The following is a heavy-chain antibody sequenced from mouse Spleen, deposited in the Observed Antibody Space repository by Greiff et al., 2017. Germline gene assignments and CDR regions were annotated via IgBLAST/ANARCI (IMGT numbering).Heavy chain of an antibody. J-gene: IGHJ2*01. CDR1: GFTFSDYY. D-gene: IGHD2-3*01. V-gene: IGHV5-16*01. Sequence: EVKLQESEGGLVPPGSSMKLSCTASGFTFSDYYMAWVRQVPEKGLEWVANINYDGSITIYLDSLKSRFIVSRDNAKNILYLQMSSLKSEDTATYYCTRYDGYLDYWGQGTTLTVSS. CDR2: INYDGSIT. CDR3: TRYDGYLDY.